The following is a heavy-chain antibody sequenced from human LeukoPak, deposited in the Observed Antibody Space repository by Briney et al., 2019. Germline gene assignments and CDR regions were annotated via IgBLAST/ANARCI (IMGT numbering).Heavy chain of an antibody. CDR2: INPKSGDT. Sequence: GASVKVSCKASGYTFTAYYMHWVRQAPGQGLEWMGRINPKSGDTNYAQKFQDRVTMTRDTSISTAYMELSRLRSDDTAVYYCARQWEYYDIFGWFDPWGQGTLVTVSS. J-gene: IGHJ5*02. D-gene: IGHD3-9*01. V-gene: IGHV1-2*06. CDR1: GYTFTAYY. CDR3: ARQWEYYDIFGWFDP.